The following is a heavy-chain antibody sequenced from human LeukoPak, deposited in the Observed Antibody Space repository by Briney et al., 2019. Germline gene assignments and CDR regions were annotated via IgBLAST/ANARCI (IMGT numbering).Heavy chain of an antibody. CDR1: GDSISSNTCY. V-gene: IGHV4-39*07. CDR2: ICSSGST. CDR3: VKDRGNHVTDY. Sequence: SETLSLTCSVSGDSISSNTCYWGWIRQPPGKGLEWIGTICSSGSTYYNPSLKSRVAISVDTSKNQFSLRLTSVTAADTAIYYCVKDRGNHVTDYWGQGTLVTVSS. J-gene: IGHJ4*02. D-gene: IGHD1-14*01.